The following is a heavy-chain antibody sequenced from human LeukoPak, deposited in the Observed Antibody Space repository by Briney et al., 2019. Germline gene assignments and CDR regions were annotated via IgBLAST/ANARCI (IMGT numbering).Heavy chain of an antibody. CDR3: ARVSYGSGSYYTGGSPNYFDY. D-gene: IGHD3-10*01. CDR1: GFTFSSYV. V-gene: IGHV3-30*14. CDR2: ISYDGSNE. J-gene: IGHJ4*02. Sequence: GRSLRLSCAASGFTFSSYVMHWVRQAPGKGLEWVAIISYDGSNEYYADSVKGRFTISRDNSKNALYLQMNSLRAEDTAVYYCARVSYGSGSYYTGGSPNYFDYWGQGTLVTVSS.